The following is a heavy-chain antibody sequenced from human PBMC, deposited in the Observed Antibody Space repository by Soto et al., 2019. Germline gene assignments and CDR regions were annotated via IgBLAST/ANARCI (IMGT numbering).Heavy chain of an antibody. V-gene: IGHV4-39*01. D-gene: IGHD6-6*01. CDR1: GGSISSSSYY. CDR3: ARLGEAARSWFDP. CDR2: IYYSGST. J-gene: IGHJ5*02. Sequence: KTSETLSLTCTVSGGSISSSSYYWGWIRQPPGKGLEWIGSIYYSGSTYYNPSLKSRVTISVDTSKNQFSLKLSSVTAADTAVYYCARLGEAARSWFDPWGQGTLVTVSS.